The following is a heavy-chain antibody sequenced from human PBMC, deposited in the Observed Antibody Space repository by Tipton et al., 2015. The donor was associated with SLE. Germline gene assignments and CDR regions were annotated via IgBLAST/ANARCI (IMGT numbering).Heavy chain of an antibody. J-gene: IGHJ3*02. CDR3: ARGVRYSSGQSAFDI. D-gene: IGHD6-25*01. CDR2: INHSGST. CDR1: GGSFSGYY. Sequence: TLSLTCAVYGGSFSGYYWSWIRQPPGKGLEWIGEINHSGSTNYNPSRKSRVTISINTSKNQFSLNLSSVTAADTAVYFCARGVRYSSGQSAFDIWGQGTMVRVTS. V-gene: IGHV4-34*01.